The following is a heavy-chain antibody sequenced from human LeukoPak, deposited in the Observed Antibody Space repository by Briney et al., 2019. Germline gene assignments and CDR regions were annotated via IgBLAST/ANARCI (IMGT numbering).Heavy chain of an antibody. D-gene: IGHD1-26*01. V-gene: IGHV3-30*18. J-gene: IGHJ4*02. CDR3: AKDSSIVGATSFDY. Sequence: GGSLRLSCAASGFTFSSYGMHWVRQAPGKGLEWLAAISYDGSNKYCADSVKGRFTISRDNSKNTLDLQMNSLRAEDTAVYYCAKDSSIVGATSFDYWGQGTLVTVSS. CDR2: ISYDGSNK. CDR1: GFTFSSYG.